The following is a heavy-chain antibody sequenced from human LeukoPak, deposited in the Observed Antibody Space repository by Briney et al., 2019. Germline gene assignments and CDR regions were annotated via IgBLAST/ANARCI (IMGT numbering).Heavy chain of an antibody. CDR2: ISGSGGST. Sequence: GGSLRLSCTVSGFTVSSNSMSWVRQAPGKGLEWVSTISGSGGSTYYADSVKGRFTISRDNSKNTLYLQMNSLRAEDTAIYYCAKDLLPRYYGSGFDYWGQGTLVTVSS. CDR1: GFTVSSNS. CDR3: AKDLLPRYYGSGFDY. D-gene: IGHD3-10*01. J-gene: IGHJ4*02. V-gene: IGHV3-23*01.